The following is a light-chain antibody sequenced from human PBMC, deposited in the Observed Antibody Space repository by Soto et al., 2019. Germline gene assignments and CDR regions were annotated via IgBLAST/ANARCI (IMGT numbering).Light chain of an antibody. CDR1: SGHSNYA. CDR3: QTWGTGIWV. V-gene: IGLV4-69*01. J-gene: IGLJ3*02. CDR2: LNSDGSH. Sequence: QLVLTQSPSASASLGASVKLTCTLSSGHSNYAIAWRQQQPEKGPRYLMKLNSDGSHSKGDGIPDRFSGSSSGAERYLTISSLQSEDEADYYCQTWGTGIWVFGGGTKLTVL.